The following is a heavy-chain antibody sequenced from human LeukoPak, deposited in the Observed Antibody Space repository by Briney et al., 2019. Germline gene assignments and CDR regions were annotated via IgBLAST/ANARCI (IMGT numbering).Heavy chain of an antibody. J-gene: IGHJ6*02. V-gene: IGHV6-1*01. D-gene: IGHD3-16*02. CDR2: TYYRSKWYS. CDR3: AGSWYGELSPSYNYYGMDV. Sequence: SQTLSLTCAISGDSVSSNSVTWNWIRQSPSRGLEWLGRTYYRSKWYSDSAVSVKSRITIKPDTSKNQFSLQLNSVTPEDMAVYYCAGSWYGELSPSYNYYGMDVWGQGTTVTVSS. CDR1: GDSVSSNSVT.